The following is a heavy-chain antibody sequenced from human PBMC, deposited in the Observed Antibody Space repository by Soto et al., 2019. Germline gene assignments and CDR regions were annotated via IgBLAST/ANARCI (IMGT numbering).Heavy chain of an antibody. J-gene: IGHJ6*02. CDR3: ARGHYYYGMDV. V-gene: IGHV3-13*04. CDR2: IGTAGDT. Sequence: PGGSLRLSCAASGFTFSSYDMHWVRQATGKGLEWVSAIGTAGDTYYPGSVKGRFTISRDNSKNTLYLQMNSLRAEDTAVYYCARGHYYYGMDVWGQGTTVTVSS. CDR1: GFTFSSYD.